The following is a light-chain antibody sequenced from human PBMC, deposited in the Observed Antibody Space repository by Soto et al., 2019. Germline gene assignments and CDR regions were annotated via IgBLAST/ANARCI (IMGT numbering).Light chain of an antibody. CDR3: GAWDSSLSGVV. CDR1: SSNIASHS. CDR2: VND. V-gene: IGLV1-51*01. J-gene: IGLJ2*01. Sequence: QSALTQPPSVSAAPGQKVTISCSGSSSNIASHSVSWYQQLPGTAPKLLIYVNDKRPSGIPDRFSGSKSGTSAALDITGLQTGDEADYYCGAWDSSLSGVVFGGGTKLTVL.